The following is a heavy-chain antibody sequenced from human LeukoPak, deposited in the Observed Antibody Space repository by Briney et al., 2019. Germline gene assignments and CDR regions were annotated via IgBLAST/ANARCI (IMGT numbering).Heavy chain of an antibody. CDR2: IYYSGST. V-gene: IGHV4-59*08. J-gene: IGHJ4*02. CDR1: GGSITSYY. D-gene: IGHD3-22*01. CDR3: ARQTRTHYYDSSGFFDY. Sequence: SETLSLTCTLSGGSITSYYWSWIRQPPGKGLEWIGIIYYSGSTSYNPSLKSRVTISVDTSKNQFSLKLSSVIAADTAVYYCARQTRTHYYDSSGFFDYWGQGTLVTVSS.